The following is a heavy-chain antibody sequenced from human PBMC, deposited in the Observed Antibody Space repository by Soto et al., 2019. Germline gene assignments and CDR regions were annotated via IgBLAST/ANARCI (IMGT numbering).Heavy chain of an antibody. D-gene: IGHD3-3*01. CDR2: INPATGAA. CDR3: ARGGGVGVAGSAAFDM. J-gene: IGHJ3*02. CDR1: GYPVTAYY. Sequence: QLHLVQSGAVVKKPGASVTVSCSASGYPVTAYYMHWVRQAPGRGLEWMGGINPATGAAKYTQTFQGRVTMTRDTSTSTVFMDLSGLTSADTAVFYWARGGGVGVAGSAAFDMWGQGTLVTVSS. V-gene: IGHV1-2*02.